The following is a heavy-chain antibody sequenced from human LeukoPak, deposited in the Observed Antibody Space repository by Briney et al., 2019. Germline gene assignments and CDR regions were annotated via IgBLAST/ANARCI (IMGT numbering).Heavy chain of an antibody. D-gene: IGHD6-13*01. J-gene: IGHJ4*02. Sequence: RASVKVSCKAPGYTFTSYGISWVRQAPGQGLEWMGWISAYNGNTNYAQKLQGRVTMTTDSSTSTAYMELRSLRSDDTAVYYCARAPPSSSSWYVDYWGQGTLVTVSS. CDR1: GYTFTSYG. CDR2: ISAYNGNT. V-gene: IGHV1-18*01. CDR3: ARAPPSSSSWYVDY.